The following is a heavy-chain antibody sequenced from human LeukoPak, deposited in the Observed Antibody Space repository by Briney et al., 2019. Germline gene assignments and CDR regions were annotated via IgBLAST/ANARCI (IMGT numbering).Heavy chain of an antibody. Sequence: SETLSLTCTVSGGSISSYYWSWTRQPPGKGLEWIGYIYYSGSTNYNPSLKSRVTISVDTSKNQFSLKLSSVTAADTAVYYCAKEDGYCSSTSCMNWFDPWGQGTLVTVSS. CDR2: IYYSGST. D-gene: IGHD2-2*03. CDR3: AKEDGYCSSTSCMNWFDP. J-gene: IGHJ5*02. CDR1: GGSISSYY. V-gene: IGHV4-59*01.